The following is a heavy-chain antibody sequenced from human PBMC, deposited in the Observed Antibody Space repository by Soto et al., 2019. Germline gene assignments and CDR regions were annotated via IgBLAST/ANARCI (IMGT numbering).Heavy chain of an antibody. CDR2: INQDGSEK. Sequence: EVHLVESGGGLVQTGGSLRLSCAIFESTVSRDWMNWVRQAPGKGLEWVAHINQDGSEKYYVDSVKGRFTISRDNAKKYLYLHMNSLRPADTAMYYCSGGVGDAFWGQGTLVTVSS. CDR3: SGGVGDAF. V-gene: IGHV3-7*04. J-gene: IGHJ4*02. CDR1: ESTVSRDW. D-gene: IGHD1-26*01.